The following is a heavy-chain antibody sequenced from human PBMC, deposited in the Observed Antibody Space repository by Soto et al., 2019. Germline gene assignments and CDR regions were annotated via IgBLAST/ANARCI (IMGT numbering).Heavy chain of an antibody. CDR1: GGSISSGGYY. Sequence: QVRLQESGPGLVKPSQTLSLTCTVSGGSISSGGYYWSWIRQHPGKGLEWIGYIYYSGSTYYNPSLKSRVTISVDTSKNQFSLKLSSVTAADTAVYYCARVGYDILTGYPNWFDPWGQGTLVTVSS. V-gene: IGHV4-31*03. CDR2: IYYSGST. D-gene: IGHD3-9*01. J-gene: IGHJ5*02. CDR3: ARVGYDILTGYPNWFDP.